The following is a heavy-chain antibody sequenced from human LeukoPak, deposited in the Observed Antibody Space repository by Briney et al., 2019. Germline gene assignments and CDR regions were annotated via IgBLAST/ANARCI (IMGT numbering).Heavy chain of an antibody. D-gene: IGHD5-12*01. J-gene: IGHJ4*02. CDR1: GSTLSNFW. CDR3: VRDGGVSGYDLLDY. CDR2: IKQDGSQE. V-gene: IGHV3-7*01. Sequence: GGSLRPSSAPSGSTLSNFWMTWDRHAPGDGREWVANIKQDGSQEYYMDTVQARFTISRDNAKNSLSLQMNSLRAEDTAVYYCVRDGGVSGYDLLDYWGQGNLVTVSS.